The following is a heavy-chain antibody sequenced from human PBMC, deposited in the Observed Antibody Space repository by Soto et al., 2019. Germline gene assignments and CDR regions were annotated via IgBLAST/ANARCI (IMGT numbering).Heavy chain of an antibody. CDR3: AKEYSTSFDY. Sequence: GSLRLSCAASGFSFSNYAMNWVRQAPGKGLEWVSAISAGGSNTNYADSVKGRFTISSDNSKNTLYLQMNGLRADDTAVYYCAKEYSTSFDYWGQGTPVTVSS. CDR2: ISAGGSNT. V-gene: IGHV3-23*01. J-gene: IGHJ4*02. D-gene: IGHD6-6*01. CDR1: GFSFSNYA.